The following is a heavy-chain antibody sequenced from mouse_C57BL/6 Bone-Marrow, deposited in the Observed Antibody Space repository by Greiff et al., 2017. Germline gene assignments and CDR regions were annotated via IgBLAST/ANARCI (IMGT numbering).Heavy chain of an antibody. D-gene: IGHD1-1*01. CDR3: ARAFITLDY. Sequence: VQLQQSGPELVKPGASVKISCKASGYAFSSSWMNWVKQRPGKGLEWIGRIYPGDGDTNYNGKFKGKATLTADKSSSTAYMQLSSLTSEDSAVYFCARAFITLDYWGQGTTLTVSS. CDR2: IYPGDGDT. V-gene: IGHV1-82*01. CDR1: GYAFSSSW. J-gene: IGHJ2*01.